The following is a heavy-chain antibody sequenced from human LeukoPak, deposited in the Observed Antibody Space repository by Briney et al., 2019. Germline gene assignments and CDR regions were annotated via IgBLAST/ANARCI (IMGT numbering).Heavy chain of an antibody. Sequence: PGRSLRLSCAASGFTFSSYVMHWVRQAPGKGLEWVAIISCDGSNEYYADSVKGRFTISRDNSKNSLYLQMNSLRAEDTAVYYCATIEAVRFHYWGQGTLVTVSS. CDR2: ISCDGSNE. V-gene: IGHV3-30*04. J-gene: IGHJ4*02. CDR3: ATIEAVRFHY. CDR1: GFTFSSYV. D-gene: IGHD4-17*01.